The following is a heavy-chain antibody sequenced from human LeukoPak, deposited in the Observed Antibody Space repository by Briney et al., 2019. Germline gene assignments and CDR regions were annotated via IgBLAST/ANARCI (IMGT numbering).Heavy chain of an antibody. D-gene: IGHD3-10*01. Sequence: GGSLRLSCAASGFTFSSYGMHWVRQAPGKGLEWVAVISYDGSNKYYADSVKGRFTISRDNSKNTLYLQMNSLRAEDTAVYYCAKVTSFGEMFDYWGQGTLVTVSS. CDR2: ISYDGSNK. J-gene: IGHJ4*02. CDR3: AKVTSFGEMFDY. V-gene: IGHV3-30*18. CDR1: GFTFSSYG.